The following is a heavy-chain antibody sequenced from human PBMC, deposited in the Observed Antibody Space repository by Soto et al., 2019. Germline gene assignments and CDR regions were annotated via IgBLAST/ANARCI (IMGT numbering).Heavy chain of an antibody. CDR3: ASGDSSGYYYYYYGMDV. J-gene: IGHJ6*02. Sequence: GGSLRLSCAASGFTVSSNYMSWVRQAPGKGLEWVSVIYSGGSTYYADSVKGRFTISRDNSKNTLYLQMNSLRAEDTAVYYCASGDSSGYYYYYYGMDVWGQGTTVTVSS. CDR2: IYSGGST. D-gene: IGHD3-22*01. V-gene: IGHV3-66*01. CDR1: GFTVSSNY.